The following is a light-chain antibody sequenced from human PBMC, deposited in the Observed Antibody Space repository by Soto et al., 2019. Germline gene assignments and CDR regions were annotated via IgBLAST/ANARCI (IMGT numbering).Light chain of an antibody. Sequence: QSVLTQPPSASGSPGQSVTISCTGTKNDIDVYDFVSWYQHHPGKAPRLIIYEVVQRPSGVPDRFSGSKSGNTASLTVSGLQAEDEADYFCKSHAGSNTYVFGSGTKVTVL. CDR1: KNDIDVYDF. CDR3: KSHAGSNTYV. J-gene: IGLJ1*01. V-gene: IGLV2-8*01. CDR2: EVV.